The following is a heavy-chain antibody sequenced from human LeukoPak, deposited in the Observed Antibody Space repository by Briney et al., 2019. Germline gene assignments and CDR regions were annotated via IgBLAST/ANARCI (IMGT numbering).Heavy chain of an antibody. CDR3: VRASVESGGAFDI. J-gene: IGHJ3*02. V-gene: IGHV4-59*01. CDR1: GGSLCSNY. CDR2: VSFGGGT. Sequence: SETLSLTCTVSGGSLCSNYWSCIRQPPGKGLDWIGYVSFGGGTKYNPSLKSRFITSADTSKNQFSLNLTSVTAADTAVYYCVRASVESGGAFDIWGQGTMVTVSS. D-gene: IGHD2-15*01.